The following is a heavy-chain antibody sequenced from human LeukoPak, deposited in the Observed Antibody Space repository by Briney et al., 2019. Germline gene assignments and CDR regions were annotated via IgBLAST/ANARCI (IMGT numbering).Heavy chain of an antibody. CDR3: ARDTLNYDYVWGSYRPFDY. V-gene: IGHV4-34*01. J-gene: IGHJ4*02. Sequence: RTSETLSLTCAVYGGSFSGYYWSWIRQPPGKGLEWIGEINHSGSTNYNPSLKSRVTISVDTSKNQFSLKLSSVTAADTAVYYCARDTLNYDYVWGSYRPFDYWGQGTLVTVSS. D-gene: IGHD3-16*02. CDR1: GGSFSGYY. CDR2: INHSGST.